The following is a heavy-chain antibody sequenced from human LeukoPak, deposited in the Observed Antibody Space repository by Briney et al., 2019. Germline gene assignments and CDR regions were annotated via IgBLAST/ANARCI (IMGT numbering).Heavy chain of an antibody. Sequence: ASVKVSCKASGYTFTSYGISWVRQAPGQGLEWMGWISAYNGNTNYAQKLQGRVTLTTDTSTSTAYMELRSLRSDDTAVYYCARVLTSLYCSGGSCYSFWFDPWGQGTLVTVSS. CDR2: ISAYNGNT. CDR1: GYTFTSYG. CDR3: ARVLTSLYCSGGSCYSFWFDP. V-gene: IGHV1-18*01. J-gene: IGHJ5*02. D-gene: IGHD2-15*01.